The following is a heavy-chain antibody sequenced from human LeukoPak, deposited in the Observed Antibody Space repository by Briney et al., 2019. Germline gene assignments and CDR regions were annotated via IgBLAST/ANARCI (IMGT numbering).Heavy chain of an antibody. Sequence: GGSLRLSCGASGFMFSTYAMRWVRQAPGRGLEGVSLLSSSSSYIKYADSVKGRFTISRDNAKDSLYLQMNNLRADDTAMYYCARDYYTSGSSARTDYWGQGTLVTVSS. V-gene: IGHV3-21*01. J-gene: IGHJ4*02. CDR2: LSSSSSYI. CDR3: ARDYYTSGSSARTDY. D-gene: IGHD3-10*01. CDR1: GFMFSTYA.